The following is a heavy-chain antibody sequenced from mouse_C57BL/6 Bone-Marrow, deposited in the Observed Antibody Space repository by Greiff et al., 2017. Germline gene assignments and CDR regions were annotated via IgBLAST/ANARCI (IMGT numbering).Heavy chain of an antibody. J-gene: IGHJ4*01. D-gene: IGHD2-9*01. CDR1: GFDFSRYW. CDR3: ARLAYYGFMAY. CDR2: INPDSSTI. Sequence: EVQLVESGGGLVQPGGSLKLSCAASGFDFSRYWMSWVRQAPGKGLEWIGEINPDSSTINYTPSLKDKFVISRDNAKHTLYLQMSKVRSEDTARYYCARLAYYGFMAYWGQGTSVTVSS. V-gene: IGHV4-1*02.